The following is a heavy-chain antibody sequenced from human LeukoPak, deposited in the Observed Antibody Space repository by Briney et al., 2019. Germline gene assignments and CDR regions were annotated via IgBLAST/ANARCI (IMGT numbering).Heavy chain of an antibody. J-gene: IGHJ4*02. CDR1: GFTFGDYA. CDR3: TSLSGYSYGYADY. Sequence: GGSLRLSCTASGFTFGDYAMSWVRQAPGKGLEWVGFIRSKAYGGTTEYAASVKGRFTISRDDSKSIAYLQMNSLKTEDIAVYYCTSLSGYSYGYADYWGQGTLVTVSS. CDR2: IRSKAYGGTT. D-gene: IGHD5-18*01. V-gene: IGHV3-49*04.